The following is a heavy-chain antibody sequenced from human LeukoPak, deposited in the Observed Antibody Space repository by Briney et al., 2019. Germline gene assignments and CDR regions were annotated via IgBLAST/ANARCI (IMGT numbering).Heavy chain of an antibody. J-gene: IGHJ5*02. D-gene: IGHD3-10*01. V-gene: IGHV1-2*02. CDR2: INPKTGEA. CDR3: ARPGSWWCVP. Sequence: APVKVSSKASGYIFSAYYMHLVRQAPGQGLEWMGWINPKTGEATYAEKFQGKVSMTRDTSINTAYLELSSITSDDTAVYYCARPGSWWCVPGGEGTLVTVSS. CDR1: GYIFSAYY.